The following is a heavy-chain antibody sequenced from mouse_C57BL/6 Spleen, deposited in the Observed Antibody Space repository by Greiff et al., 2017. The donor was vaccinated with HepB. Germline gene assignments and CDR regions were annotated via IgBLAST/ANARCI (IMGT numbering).Heavy chain of an antibody. CDR2: INPSNGGT. Sequence: VQLQQSGTELVKPGASVKLSCKASGYTFTSYWMHWVKQRPGQGLEWIGNINPSNGGTNYNEKFKSKATLTVDKSSSTAYMQLSSLTSEDSAVYDCARDYGYGDWYFDVWGTGTTVTVSS. CDR3: ARDYGYGDWYFDV. V-gene: IGHV1-53*01. CDR1: GYTFTSYW. J-gene: IGHJ1*03. D-gene: IGHD2-2*01.